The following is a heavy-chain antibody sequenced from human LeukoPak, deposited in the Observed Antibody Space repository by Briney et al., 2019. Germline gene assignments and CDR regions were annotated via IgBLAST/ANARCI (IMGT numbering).Heavy chain of an antibody. CDR3: ASQTYYYDSSGSHYYMDV. CDR2: FDPEDGET. CDR1: GYTFTGYY. J-gene: IGHJ6*03. Sequence: ASVKVSCKASGYTFTGYYMHWVRQAPGQGLEWMGGFDPEDGETTYAQKFQGRVTMTEDTSTDTAYMELSSLRSEDTAVYYCASQTYYYDSSGSHYYMDVWGKGTTVTVSS. V-gene: IGHV1-24*01. D-gene: IGHD3-22*01.